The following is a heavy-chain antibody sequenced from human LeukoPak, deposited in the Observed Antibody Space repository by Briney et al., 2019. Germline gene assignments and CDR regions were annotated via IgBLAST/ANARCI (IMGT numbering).Heavy chain of an antibody. Sequence: PGGSLRLSCAASGFTVSSNYMSWVRQAPGKGLEWVSVIYGGGTTYYADSVKGRFTISRDNAKNSLYLQMNSLRAEDTAVYYCARVIVFRGYMDVWGKGTTVTVSS. D-gene: IGHD1-26*01. CDR2: IYGGGTT. V-gene: IGHV3-53*01. J-gene: IGHJ6*03. CDR1: GFTVSSNY. CDR3: ARVIVFRGYMDV.